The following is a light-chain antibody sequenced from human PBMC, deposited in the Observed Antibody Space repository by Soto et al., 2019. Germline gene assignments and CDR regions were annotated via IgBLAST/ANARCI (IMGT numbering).Light chain of an antibody. CDR2: DAS. V-gene: IGKV1-5*01. CDR1: QSISSW. CDR3: QQYENYWT. Sequence: DIQMTQSPSTLSATAGGRVTITCRACQSISSWLAWYQHKPGKAPKLLIYDASNLDSGVPSRFRGSGSGTEFSLTISTLQPDDCATYYCQQYENYWTFGQGTKVDIK. J-gene: IGKJ1*01.